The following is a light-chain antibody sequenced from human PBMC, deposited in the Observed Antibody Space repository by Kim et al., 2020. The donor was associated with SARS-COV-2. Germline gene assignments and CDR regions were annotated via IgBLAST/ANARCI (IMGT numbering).Light chain of an antibody. Sequence: EVVMTQSPATLSVSPGERATLSCRASQSVSSSLAWYQQKPGQAPRLLIYVTSTSATGIPARFSGSGSGTEFTLIISSLQSEDFADYYCAQYNNGTRTFGQGTKVDIK. CDR1: QSVSSS. CDR2: VTS. J-gene: IGKJ1*01. V-gene: IGKV3-15*01. CDR3: AQYNNGTRT.